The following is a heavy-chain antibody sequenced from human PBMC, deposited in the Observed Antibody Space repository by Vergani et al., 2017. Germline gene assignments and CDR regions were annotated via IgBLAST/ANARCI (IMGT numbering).Heavy chain of an antibody. CDR2: MYPADSDT. Sequence: EVQLVQSGAEVKKTGESLKISCKTSGYSLTAYWIAWVRQRPGKGLEWMAIMYPADSDTRYSPSFQGQVTISVDKSISTAYLQWSSLKASDTAMYYCARLGGNSGYIDYWGQGTLVTVSS. J-gene: IGHJ4*02. CDR1: GYSLTAYW. CDR3: ARLGGNSGYIDY. V-gene: IGHV5-51*03. D-gene: IGHD1-26*01.